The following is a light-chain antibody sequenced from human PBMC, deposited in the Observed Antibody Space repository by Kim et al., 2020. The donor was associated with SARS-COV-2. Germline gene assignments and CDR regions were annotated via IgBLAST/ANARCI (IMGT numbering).Light chain of an antibody. CDR2: AAS. CDR1: QDINYY. CDR3: LQHNSYPRT. Sequence: ASVGDRVTLTCRSSQDINYYLAWFQQKPGQVPKRLIYAASTLQIGVPSRFSGSGSGTEFTLTISNLQPEDSATYYCLQHNSYPRTFGQGTKVDIK. J-gene: IGKJ1*01. V-gene: IGKV1-17*03.